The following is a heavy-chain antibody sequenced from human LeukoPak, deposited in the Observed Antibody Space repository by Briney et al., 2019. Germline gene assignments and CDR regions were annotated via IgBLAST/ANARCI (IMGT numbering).Heavy chain of an antibody. CDR3: ARVPADY. CDR1: GFTFSIYS. CDR2: ISSSNNYI. Sequence: GGSLRLSCAASGFTFSIYSMTWVRQAPGKGLEWLSSISSSNNYIYYADSVKGRFTISRDNAKNSLYLQMNSLRAEDTAVYYCARVPADYWGQGTLVTVSS. D-gene: IGHD2-2*01. V-gene: IGHV3-21*01. J-gene: IGHJ4*02.